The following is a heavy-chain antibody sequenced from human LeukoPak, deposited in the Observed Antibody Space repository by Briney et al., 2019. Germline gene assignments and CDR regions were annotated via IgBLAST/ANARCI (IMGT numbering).Heavy chain of an antibody. V-gene: IGHV1-18*01. CDR2: ISAYNGNT. CDR3: ARDGLYCSSTSCYGRGDY. Sequence: ASVEVSCKASGYTFTSYGISWVRQAPGQGLEWMGWISAYNGNTNYAQKLQGRVTMTTDTSTSTAYMELRSLRSDDTAVYYCARDGLYCSSTSCYGRGDYWGQGTLVTVSS. D-gene: IGHD2-2*01. CDR1: GYTFTSYG. J-gene: IGHJ4*02.